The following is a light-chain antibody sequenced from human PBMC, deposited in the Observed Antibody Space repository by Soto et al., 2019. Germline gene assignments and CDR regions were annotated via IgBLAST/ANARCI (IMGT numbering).Light chain of an antibody. V-gene: IGLV1-47*01. CDR2: RNN. CDR3: AAWDDSRSGVV. Sequence: QSVLTQPPSASGTPGQRVTISCSGSSSNIGSNYVYWYQQLPGTAPKVLIYRNNQRPSGVPDRISGSKSGTSGSLAISGRRSEDEAEYYCAAWDDSRSGVVFGGGTKLTVL. CDR1: SSNIGSNY. J-gene: IGLJ3*02.